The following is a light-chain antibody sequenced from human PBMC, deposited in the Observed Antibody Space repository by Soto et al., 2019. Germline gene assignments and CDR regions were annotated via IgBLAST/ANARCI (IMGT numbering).Light chain of an antibody. J-gene: IGKJ2*01. CDR1: QDITTY. Sequence: DIQMTQSPSSLSASVGDRVTITCQASQDITTYLNWYQHKPGKAPKLLIYAAISLQSGVPSRLSGSGSGTDFTLTISSLQPEDFATYYCQQTYSTPHTFGQGTKVDIK. CDR3: QQTYSTPHT. CDR2: AAI. V-gene: IGKV1-39*01.